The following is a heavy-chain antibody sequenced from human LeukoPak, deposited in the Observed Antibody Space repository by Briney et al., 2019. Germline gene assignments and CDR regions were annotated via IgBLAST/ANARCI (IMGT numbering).Heavy chain of an antibody. Sequence: SETLSLTCTVSDGSISSSSYYWGWIRQPPGKGLEWIGIIYYSGSTYYNPSLKSRVTISVGTSKNQFSLKLSSVTAADTAVYYCARLALDIGDYYYYMDVWGKGTTVTVSS. J-gene: IGHJ6*03. D-gene: IGHD2-15*01. V-gene: IGHV4-39*01. CDR1: DGSISSSSYY. CDR3: ARLALDIGDYYYYMDV. CDR2: IYYSGST.